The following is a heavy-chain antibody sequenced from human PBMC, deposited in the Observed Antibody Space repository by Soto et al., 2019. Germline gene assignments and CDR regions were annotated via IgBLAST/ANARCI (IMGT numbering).Heavy chain of an antibody. V-gene: IGHV1-8*02. CDR2: MNPNSGNT. CDR1: GYTFTNSD. CDR3: AREIQRASYYYYYYMDV. Sequence: GASVKVSCKASGYTFTNSDINWVRQATGQGLEWMGWMNPNSGNTGYAQKFQGRVTMTRNTSISTAYMELSSLRSEDTAVYYCAREIQRASYYYYYYMDVWGKGTTVTVSS. J-gene: IGHJ6*03.